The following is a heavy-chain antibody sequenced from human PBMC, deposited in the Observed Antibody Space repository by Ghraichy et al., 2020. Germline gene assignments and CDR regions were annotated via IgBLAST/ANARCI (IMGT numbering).Heavy chain of an antibody. Sequence: ASVKVSCKASGYTFTGYYMHWVRQAPGQGLEWMGWISAYNGNTNYAQKLQGRVTMTTDTSTSTAYMELRSLRSDDTAVYYCARDTAIAAAEDDAFDIWGQGTMVTVSS. CDR3: ARDTAIAAAEDDAFDI. V-gene: IGHV1-18*04. J-gene: IGHJ3*02. CDR1: GYTFTGYY. CDR2: ISAYNGNT. D-gene: IGHD6-13*01.